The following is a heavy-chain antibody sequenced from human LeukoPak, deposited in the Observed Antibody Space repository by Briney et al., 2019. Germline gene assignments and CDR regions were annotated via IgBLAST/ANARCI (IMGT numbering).Heavy chain of an antibody. D-gene: IGHD5-12*01. CDR3: TRDPDSGLPSDDY. J-gene: IGHJ4*02. CDR2: ITSGTYI. CDR1: GLTFSRYN. Sequence: GGSLRLSCAASGLTFSRYNMNWVRQAPGKGLEWVSSITSGTYIYYADPVKGRFTISRDNAKNSVYLQMNSLRVEDTAVYYCTRDPDSGLPSDDYWGQGTLVTVSS. V-gene: IGHV3-69-1*01.